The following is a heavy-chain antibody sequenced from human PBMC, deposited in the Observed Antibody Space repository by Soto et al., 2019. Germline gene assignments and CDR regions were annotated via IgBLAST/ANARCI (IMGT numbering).Heavy chain of an antibody. V-gene: IGHV1-46*03. Sequence: QVQLVQSGAEVKKPGASVKVSCKASGYTFTSYYMHWVRQAPGQGLEWMGIINPSGGSTSYAQKFQGGVTMTRDTSTSTVYMELSSLRSEDTAVYYCARDRDFWSGKGWFDPWGQGTLVTVSS. CDR3: ARDRDFWSGKGWFDP. D-gene: IGHD3-3*01. CDR1: GYTFTSYY. CDR2: INPSGGST. J-gene: IGHJ5*02.